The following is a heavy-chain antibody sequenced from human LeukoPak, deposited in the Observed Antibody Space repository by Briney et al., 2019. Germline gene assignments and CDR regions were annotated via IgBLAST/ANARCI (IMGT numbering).Heavy chain of an antibody. Sequence: KPSETLSLTCTVSGQSIINNYYWGWIRQSPGKGLEWIGRIHHSGNRFESGSTHYNPSLGIRVTVSADTSKNEFSLTLRSVTAADTAVYFCARNASSGFFNAWGRGTLVTVSS. CDR1: GQSIINNYY. D-gene: IGHD6-25*01. CDR3: ARNASSGFFNA. J-gene: IGHJ1*01. V-gene: IGHV4-38-2*02. CDR2: IHHSGNRFESGST.